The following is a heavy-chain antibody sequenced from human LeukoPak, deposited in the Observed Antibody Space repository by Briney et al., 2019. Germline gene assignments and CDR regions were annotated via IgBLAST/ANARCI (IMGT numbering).Heavy chain of an antibody. CDR2: ISWNSGSI. V-gene: IGHV3-9*03. J-gene: IGHJ4*02. CDR3: AKAGPRLSWYFDY. CDR1: GVTFDDYA. D-gene: IGHD6-13*01. Sequence: GRSLRLSCAASGVTFDDYAMHWVRQTPGKGLGRVSGISWNSGSIGYADSVKGRFTISRDNAKNSLYLQMNSLRAEDMALYYCAKAGPRLSWYFDYWGQGTLVTVSS.